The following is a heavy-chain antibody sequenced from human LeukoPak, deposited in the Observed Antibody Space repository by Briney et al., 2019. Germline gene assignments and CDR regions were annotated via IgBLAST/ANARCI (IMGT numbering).Heavy chain of an antibody. CDR3: AKGINWGYYFDY. J-gene: IGHJ4*02. D-gene: IGHD3-16*01. V-gene: IGHV3-30*02. Sequence: GGSLRLSCAASGFTFSSYGTHWVRQAPGKGLEWVTFIQYDGSNKYYADSVKGRFTISRNNSKNTLFLQMNSLRAEDTAVYYCAKGINWGYYFDYWGQGTLVTVSS. CDR2: IQYDGSNK. CDR1: GFTFSSYG.